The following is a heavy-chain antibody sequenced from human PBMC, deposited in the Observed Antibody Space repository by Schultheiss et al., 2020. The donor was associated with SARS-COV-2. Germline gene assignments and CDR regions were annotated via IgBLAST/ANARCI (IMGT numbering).Heavy chain of an antibody. D-gene: IGHD6-13*01. Sequence: SLKISCTASGFTFDDYGMHWVRQAPGRGLEWVSGISWHSGDLGYADSVKGRFTISRDNAKNSLYLQMNSLRAEDTAVYYCARSMAGSWYYFDYWGQGTLVTVSS. CDR3: ARSMAGSWYYFDY. CDR2: ISWHSGDL. CDR1: GFTFDDYG. V-gene: IGHV3-9*01. J-gene: IGHJ4*02.